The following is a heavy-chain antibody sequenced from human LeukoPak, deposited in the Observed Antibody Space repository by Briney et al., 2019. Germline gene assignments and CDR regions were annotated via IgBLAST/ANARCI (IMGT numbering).Heavy chain of an antibody. V-gene: IGHV3-48*04. CDR3: ARWGLRRRY. J-gene: IGHJ4*02. D-gene: IGHD4-17*01. Sequence: GSLRLSCAASGFTFSSYSMNWVRQAPGKGLEWVSYISSSSSTIYYADSVKGRFTISRDNAKNSLYLQMNSLRAEDTAVYYCARWGLRRRYWGQGTLVTVSS. CDR2: ISSSSSTI. CDR1: GFTFSSYS.